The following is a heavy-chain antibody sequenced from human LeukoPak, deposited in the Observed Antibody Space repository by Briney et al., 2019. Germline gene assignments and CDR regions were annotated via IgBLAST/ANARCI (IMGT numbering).Heavy chain of an antibody. CDR3: AREGLQAGGVLDY. Sequence: GGSLRLSCAASGFIFSDYAMHWVRQAPGKGLDWVAVIWFDGSNKFYGESVWGRFTISRDNSKNVLYLQMSSLSAEDTAVYYCAREGLQAGGVLDYWGQGTLVTVSS. CDR1: GFIFSDYA. D-gene: IGHD4-11*01. V-gene: IGHV3-33*01. CDR2: IWFDGSNK. J-gene: IGHJ4*02.